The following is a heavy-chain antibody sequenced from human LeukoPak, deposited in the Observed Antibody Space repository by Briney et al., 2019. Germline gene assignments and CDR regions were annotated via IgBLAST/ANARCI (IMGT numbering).Heavy chain of an antibody. J-gene: IGHJ4*02. Sequence: SETLSLTCTVSGGSISSYYWSWIRQPPGKGLGWIGYIYYSGSTNYNPSLKSRVTISVDTSKNQFSLKLSSVTAADTAVYYCARDSDTAMGTFDYWGQGTLVTVSS. CDR3: ARDSDTAMGTFDY. CDR2: IYYSGST. CDR1: GGSISSYY. D-gene: IGHD5-18*01. V-gene: IGHV4-59*01.